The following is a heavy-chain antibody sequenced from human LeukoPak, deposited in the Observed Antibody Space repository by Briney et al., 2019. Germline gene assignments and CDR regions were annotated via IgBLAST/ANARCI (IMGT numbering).Heavy chain of an antibody. CDR1: GFTFSSYG. D-gene: IGHD3-22*01. Sequence: GGSLRLSCAASGFTFSSYGMHWVRQAPGKGLEWVAFIRYDGSNKYYADSVKGRFTISRDNSKNTLYLQMNSLRAEDTAVYYCAKDSAPYYYDSSGPAYYFDYWGQGTLVTVSS. CDR2: IRYDGSNK. V-gene: IGHV3-30*02. CDR3: AKDSAPYYYDSSGPAYYFDY. J-gene: IGHJ4*02.